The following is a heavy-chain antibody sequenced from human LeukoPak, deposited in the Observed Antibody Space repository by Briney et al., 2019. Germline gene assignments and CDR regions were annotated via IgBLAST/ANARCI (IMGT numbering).Heavy chain of an antibody. CDR1: GDPISDYC. J-gene: IGHJ4*02. Sequence: SETLSLTCTVSGDPISDYCWTWIRQPAGKGLEWIGRIYGNGSTNYNPSLKSRVAMSIDTSKMQFSLKLSSVTAADTAVYYCASPTGFYGSGSYEPFDYWGQGTLVTVSS. CDR3: ASPTGFYGSGSYEPFDY. CDR2: IYGNGST. V-gene: IGHV4-4*07. D-gene: IGHD3-10*01.